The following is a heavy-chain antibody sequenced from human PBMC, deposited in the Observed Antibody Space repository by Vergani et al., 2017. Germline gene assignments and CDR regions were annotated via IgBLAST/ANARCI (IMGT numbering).Heavy chain of an antibody. J-gene: IGHJ4*02. Sequence: QVQLVQSGAEVKKPGSSVKVSCKASGGTFSSYAISWVRQAPGQGLEWMGGIIPIFGTANYAQKFQGRVTITADESKSTSYMERSSLRSEDTAVYCCAATLVSRYDSSGYCFDYWGQGTLVTVSS. CDR3: AATLVSRYDSSGYCFDY. D-gene: IGHD3-22*01. V-gene: IGHV1-69*01. CDR1: GGTFSSYA. CDR2: IIPIFGTA.